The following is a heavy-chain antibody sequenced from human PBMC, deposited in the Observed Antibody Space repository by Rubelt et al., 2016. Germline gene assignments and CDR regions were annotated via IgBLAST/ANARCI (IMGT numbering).Heavy chain of an antibody. J-gene: IGHJ4*02. CDR3: ARGDQGFDY. V-gene: IGHV4-39*01. Sequence: QVQLQESGPGLVKPSETLSLTCTVSGGSISSSSYYWGWIRQPPGKGLEWIGSIYYSGSTYYNPSLKRRVTISVDTSKNQFSLKLSSVTAADTAVYYCARGDQGFDYWGQGTLVTVSS. D-gene: IGHD3-10*01. CDR2: IYYSGST. CDR1: GGSISSSSYY.